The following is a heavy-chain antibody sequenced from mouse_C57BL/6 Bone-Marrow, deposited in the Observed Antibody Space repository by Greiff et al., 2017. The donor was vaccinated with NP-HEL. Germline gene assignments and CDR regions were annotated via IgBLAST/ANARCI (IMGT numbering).Heavy chain of an antibody. J-gene: IGHJ3*01. Sequence: QVQLQQPGAELVRPGTSVKLSCKASGYTFTSYWMHWVKQRPGQGLEWIGVIDPSDSYTNYNQKFKGKATLTVDTSSSTAYMQLSSLTSEDSAVYYCAGLHYWGQGTLVTVSA. CDR1: GYTFTSYW. CDR2: IDPSDSYT. D-gene: IGHD2-1*01. CDR3: AGLHY. V-gene: IGHV1-59*01.